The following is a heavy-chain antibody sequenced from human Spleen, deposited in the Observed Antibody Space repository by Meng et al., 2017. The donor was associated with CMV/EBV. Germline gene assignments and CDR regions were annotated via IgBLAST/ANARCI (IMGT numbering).Heavy chain of an antibody. J-gene: IGHJ5*02. CDR3: AISDFWSGPNWFDP. Sequence: GESLKISCTASGFTFRDYAMTWVRQAPGKRLEWVSIIGGNGGGTSYIESVKGRFSISRDNSMNTLYLHMNSLRTEDTAVYYCAISDFWSGPNWFDPWGLGTLVTVSS. V-gene: IGHV3-23*01. D-gene: IGHD3-3*01. CDR2: IGGNGGGT. CDR1: GFTFRDYA.